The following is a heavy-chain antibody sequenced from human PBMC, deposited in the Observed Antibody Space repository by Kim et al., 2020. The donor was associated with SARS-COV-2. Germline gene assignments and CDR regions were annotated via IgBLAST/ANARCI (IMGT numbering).Heavy chain of an antibody. CDR2: FYYSGST. J-gene: IGHJ4*02. D-gene: IGHD6-13*01. CDR1: GGSISSTSYY. V-gene: IGHV4-39*01. Sequence: SETLSLTCTVSGGSISSTSYYWGWIRQPPGKGLEWIGSFYYSGSTYYNPSLKSRVTISVDTSKNQFSLKLSSVTAADTAVYYCARLGSRVAAAGPHFDYWGQGTLVTVSS. CDR3: ARLGSRVAAAGPHFDY.